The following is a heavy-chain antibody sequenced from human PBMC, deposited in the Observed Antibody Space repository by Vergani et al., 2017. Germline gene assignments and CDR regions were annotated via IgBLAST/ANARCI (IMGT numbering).Heavy chain of an antibody. CDR1: GGSTSGVSYY. V-gene: IGHV4-61*02. J-gene: IGHJ4*02. CDR2: IYYNGRT. CDR3: ARDSAVGGTFHS. Sequence: QVQLQESGPGLVKPSQSLTLTCTVSGGSTSGVSYYLSWVRQPAGKVLEWIGLIYYNGRTDYNPSLESRVTISVDTSKNMFSLKLNAVTAADTAIYYSARDSAVGGTFHSLGQGTLVSVSA. D-gene: IGHD1-26*01.